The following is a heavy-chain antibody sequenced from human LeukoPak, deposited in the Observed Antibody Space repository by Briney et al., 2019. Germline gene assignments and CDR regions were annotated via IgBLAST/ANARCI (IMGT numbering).Heavy chain of an antibody. CDR3: ARDAANTYCSGGSCYSDY. J-gene: IGHJ4*02. CDR2: IIPILGIA. Sequence: GSSVKVSCKASGGTFSSYAISWVRQAPGQGLEWMGRIIPILGIANYAQKFQGRVTITADKSTSTAYMELSSLRSEDTAVYYCARDAANTYCSGGSCYSDYWGQGTLVTVSS. V-gene: IGHV1-69*04. CDR1: GGTFSSYA. D-gene: IGHD2-15*01.